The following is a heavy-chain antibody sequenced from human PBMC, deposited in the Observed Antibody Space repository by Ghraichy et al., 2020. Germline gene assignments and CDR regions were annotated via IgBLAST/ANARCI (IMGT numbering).Heavy chain of an antibody. CDR1: GGSISSYY. Sequence: SETLSLTCTVSGGSISSYYWSWIRQPPGKGLEWFGYIYTSGSTNYNPSLKSRVTISVDTSKNQFSLKLSSVTAADTAVYYCARQGPVGVTSYWGQGTLVTVSS. J-gene: IGHJ4*02. D-gene: IGHD1-26*01. V-gene: IGHV4-4*09. CDR3: ARQGPVGVTSY. CDR2: IYTSGST.